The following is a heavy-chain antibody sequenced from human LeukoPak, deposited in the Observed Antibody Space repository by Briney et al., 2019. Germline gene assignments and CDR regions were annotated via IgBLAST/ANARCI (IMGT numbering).Heavy chain of an antibody. J-gene: IGHJ4*02. CDR3: AKWHYGDYEVDY. V-gene: IGHV3-30*18. Sequence: GGSLRLSCAASGFTFSSYGMHWVRQAPGKGLEWVAVISYDGSNKYYADSVEGRFTISRDNSKNTLYLQMNSLRAEDTAVYYCAKWHYGDYEVDYWGQGTLVTVSS. D-gene: IGHD4-17*01. CDR2: ISYDGSNK. CDR1: GFTFSSYG.